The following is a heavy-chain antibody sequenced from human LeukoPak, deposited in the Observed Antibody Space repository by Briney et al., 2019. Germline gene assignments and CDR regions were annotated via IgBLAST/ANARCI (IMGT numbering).Heavy chain of an antibody. J-gene: IGHJ5*02. V-gene: IGHV1-8*01. Sequence: GASVKVSCKASGFTFTSHDFNWVRQATGQGLEWMGWMNPNSGNTGYAQKFQGRVTMTRDTSLSTAYMELSSLRSEDTAMYYCARLAYRGYDFWSDNNWFDPWGQGTLVTVSS. CDR2: MNPNSGNT. CDR1: GFTFTSHD. CDR3: ARLAYRGYDFWSDNNWFDP. D-gene: IGHD3-3*01.